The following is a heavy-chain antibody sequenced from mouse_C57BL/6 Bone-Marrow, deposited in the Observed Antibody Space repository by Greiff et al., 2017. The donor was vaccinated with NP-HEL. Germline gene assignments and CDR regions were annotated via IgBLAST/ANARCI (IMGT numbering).Heavy chain of an antibody. J-gene: IGHJ1*03. CDR2: IRLKSDNYAT. CDR1: GFTFSNYW. Sequence: EVQLQESGGGLVQPGGSMKLSCVASGFTFSNYWMNWVRQSPEQGLEWVAQIRLKSDNYATHYAESVKGRFTISRDDSKSSVYLQMNNLRAEDTGIYYCTAYYSNYWYFDVWGTGTTVTVSS. V-gene: IGHV6-3*01. D-gene: IGHD2-5*01. CDR3: TAYYSNYWYFDV.